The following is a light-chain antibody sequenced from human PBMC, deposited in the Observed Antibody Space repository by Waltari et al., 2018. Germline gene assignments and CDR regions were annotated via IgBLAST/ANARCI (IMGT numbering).Light chain of an antibody. Sequence: EIVMTQSPATLSVSPGERATLSCRASQSVSSNLAWYQQKPGQSPRLLIYGASTRATGIAARFSGSGSGTEFTLTISSLQSEDFALYYCQQYNDWPRPFGQGTKVEI. CDR1: QSVSSN. J-gene: IGKJ1*01. CDR3: QQYNDWPRP. V-gene: IGKV3-15*01. CDR2: GAS.